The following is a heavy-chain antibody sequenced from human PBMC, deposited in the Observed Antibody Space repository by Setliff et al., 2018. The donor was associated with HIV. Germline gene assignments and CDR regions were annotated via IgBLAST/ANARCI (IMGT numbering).Heavy chain of an antibody. Sequence: SETLSLTCTVSGGSISSNNYYWGWIRQPPGKGLEWIGSFYHTGSTHYNPSLKSRTTMSLDTSRNQVSLKLSSVSAADTAVYYCARDQGLELRGDYYYYGMDVWGQGTTVTVSS. J-gene: IGHJ6*02. V-gene: IGHV4-39*07. CDR3: ARDQGLELRGDYYYYGMDV. CDR1: GGSISSNNYY. CDR2: FYHTGST. D-gene: IGHD1-7*01.